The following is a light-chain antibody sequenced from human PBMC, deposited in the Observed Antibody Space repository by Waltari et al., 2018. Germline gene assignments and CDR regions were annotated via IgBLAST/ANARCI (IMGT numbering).Light chain of an antibody. J-gene: IGLJ6*01. CDR3: QSYDINLSDV. V-gene: IGLV1-40*01. Sequence: QSVLTQPPSVSGAPGQRVSISCTGTSSNIGTYYVQWYQQLPGTAPKLLIYENNKRPSGVSARFSASQSGSSASLTITGLQAEDEADYYCQSYDINLSDVFGGGTKLTVL. CDR1: SSNIGTYY. CDR2: ENN.